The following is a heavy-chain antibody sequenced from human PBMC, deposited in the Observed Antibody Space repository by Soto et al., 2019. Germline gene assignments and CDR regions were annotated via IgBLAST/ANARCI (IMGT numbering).Heavy chain of an antibody. D-gene: IGHD3-3*01. J-gene: IGHJ6*03. CDR1: GFTFSSYW. Sequence: PGGSLRLSCAASGFTFSSYWMSWVRQAPGKGLEWVANIKQDGSEKYYVDSVKGRFTISRDNAKNSLYLQMNSLRAEDTAVYYCASSSQHYDFWSGYFKVPDNYYYMDVWGKGTTVTVSS. CDR2: IKQDGSEK. V-gene: IGHV3-7*01. CDR3: ASSSQHYDFWSGYFKVPDNYYYMDV.